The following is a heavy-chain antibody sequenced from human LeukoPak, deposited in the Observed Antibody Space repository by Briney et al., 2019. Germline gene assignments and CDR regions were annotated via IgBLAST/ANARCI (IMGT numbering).Heavy chain of an antibody. J-gene: IGHJ3*02. V-gene: IGHV3-21*01. Sequence: GGSLRLSCAASGFAFSGDNMNWVRQAPGKGLEWVSFIGTSGSYIKYADSVKGRFTISRDNAKNSLYPQMNSLRAEDTAMYFCARDRAINIRAYDIWGQGTMVTVSS. CDR2: IGTSGSYI. CDR3: ARDRAINIRAYDI. D-gene: IGHD3-10*01. CDR1: GFAFSGDN.